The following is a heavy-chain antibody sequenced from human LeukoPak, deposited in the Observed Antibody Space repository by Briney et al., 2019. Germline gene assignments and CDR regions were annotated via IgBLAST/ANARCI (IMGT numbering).Heavy chain of an antibody. CDR3: ATPNLWFGEPSGFDY. J-gene: IGHJ4*02. CDR2: ISSSGSTI. Sequence: PGGSLRLSCAASGFTFSSYEMNWVRQAPGKGLEWVSYISSSGSTIYYADSVKGRFTISRDNAKNSLYLQMNSLRAEDTAVYYCATPNLWFGEPSGFDYWGQGTLVTVSS. V-gene: IGHV3-48*03. D-gene: IGHD3-10*01. CDR1: GFTFSSYE.